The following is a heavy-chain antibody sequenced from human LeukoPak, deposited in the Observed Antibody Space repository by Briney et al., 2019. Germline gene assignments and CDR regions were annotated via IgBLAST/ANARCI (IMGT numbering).Heavy chain of an antibody. V-gene: IGHV1-69*05. CDR1: GGTFSSYA. CDR2: IIPIFGTA. J-gene: IGHJ6*03. Sequence: ASVKVSCKASGGTFSSYAISWVRQAPGQGLEWMGGIIPIFGTANYAQKFQGRVTITTDESTSTAYMELSSLRSEDTAAYYCARGKYQLLRYYYYYYMDVWGKGTTVTVSS. CDR3: ARGKYQLLRYYYYYYMDV. D-gene: IGHD2-2*01.